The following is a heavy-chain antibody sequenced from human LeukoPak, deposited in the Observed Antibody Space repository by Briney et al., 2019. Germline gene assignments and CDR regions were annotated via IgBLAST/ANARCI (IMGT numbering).Heavy chain of an antibody. CDR1: GGSISSGGYY. Sequence: PSETVSLTCAVSGGSISSGGYYWSWIRQHPGKGLEWIGYIYYSGSTYYNPSLKSRVTISVDTSKNQFSLKLSSVTAADTAVYYCARIRGYSGYYWGQGTLVTVSS. CDR3: ARIRGYSGYY. J-gene: IGHJ4*02. D-gene: IGHD5-12*01. V-gene: IGHV4-31*11. CDR2: IYYSGST.